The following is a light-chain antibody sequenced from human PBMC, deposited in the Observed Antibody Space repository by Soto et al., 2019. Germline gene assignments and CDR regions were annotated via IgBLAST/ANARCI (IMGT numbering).Light chain of an antibody. Sequence: IVMTQSPATLSSSPGEKVILSCTTSQSVGNDLAWYQEKPGQAPRLLIYGASTRATGFPPRFSGSVSGTEGTITISSLQSEDGSVYYCLRYDNWTWTFGRGTKVDIK. CDR1: QSVGND. CDR2: GAS. J-gene: IGKJ1*01. V-gene: IGKV3-15*01. CDR3: LRYDNWTWT.